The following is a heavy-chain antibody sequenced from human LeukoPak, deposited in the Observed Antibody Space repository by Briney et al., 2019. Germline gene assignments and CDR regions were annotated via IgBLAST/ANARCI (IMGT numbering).Heavy chain of an antibody. CDR2: IYHSGST. Sequence: PSETLSLTCAVSGYSISSGYYWGWIRQPPGKGLEWIGSIYHSGSTYYNPSLKSRVTISVDTSKNQFSLKLSSVTAADTAVYYCAREVSSWCDAFDIWGQGTMVTVSS. CDR3: AREVSSWCDAFDI. CDR1: GYSISSGYY. J-gene: IGHJ3*02. D-gene: IGHD6-13*01. V-gene: IGHV4-38-2*02.